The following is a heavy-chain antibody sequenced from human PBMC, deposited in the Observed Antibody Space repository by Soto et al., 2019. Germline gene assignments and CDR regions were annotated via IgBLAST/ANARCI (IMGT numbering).Heavy chain of an antibody. Sequence: QVQLVQSGAEVKKPGSSVKVYCKASGGTFSSYAISWVRQAPGQGLEWMGGIIPIFGTANYAQKFQGRVTITADESTSTAYMELSSLRSEDTAVYYCARVDSSGYYPSYYYYGMDVWGQGTTVTVSS. D-gene: IGHD3-22*01. V-gene: IGHV1-69*01. CDR3: ARVDSSGYYPSYYYYGMDV. CDR2: IIPIFGTA. CDR1: GGTFSSYA. J-gene: IGHJ6*02.